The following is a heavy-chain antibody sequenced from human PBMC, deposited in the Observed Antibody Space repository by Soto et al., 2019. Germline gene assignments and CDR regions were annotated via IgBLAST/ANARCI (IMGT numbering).Heavy chain of an antibody. D-gene: IGHD3-22*01. CDR2: INAGNGNT. CDR1: GYTFTSCA. J-gene: IGHJ5*01. Sequence: GASVKVSCMASGYTFTSCAMHWVRQAPGQRLEWMGWINAGNGNTKYSQKFQGRVTINRDTYASTAYMELSSLRSEDTAVYECARPEARGWDSWGQGTLVTVSS. V-gene: IGHV1-3*01. CDR3: ARPEARGWDS.